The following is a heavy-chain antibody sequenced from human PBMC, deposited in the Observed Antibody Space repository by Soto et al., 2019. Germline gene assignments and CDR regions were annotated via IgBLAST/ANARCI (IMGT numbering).Heavy chain of an antibody. J-gene: IGHJ4*02. V-gene: IGHV4-31*03. Sequence: QVQLQESGPGLVKPSQTLSLTCTVSGGSISSGGYYWSWIRQHPGKGLEWIGYIYYSGGTYYNPSLKSRVTISVDKSKNQFSLKRSSVTAADTAVYYCASSPITMIESGSYFDYWGQGTLVTVSS. CDR3: ASSPITMIESGSYFDY. D-gene: IGHD3-22*01. CDR1: GGSISSGGYY. CDR2: IYYSGGT.